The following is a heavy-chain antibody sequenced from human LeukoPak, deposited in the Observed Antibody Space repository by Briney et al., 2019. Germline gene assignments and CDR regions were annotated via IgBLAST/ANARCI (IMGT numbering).Heavy chain of an antibody. Sequence: GGSLRLSCAASGFTFSSYAMSWVRQAPGKGLEWVSAISGSGGSTYYADSVKGRYTISRDNSKNTLYLQMNSLRAEDTAVYYCAKDLRITMVRRVINYFDYWGQGTLVTVSS. V-gene: IGHV3-23*01. CDR3: AKDLRITMVRRVINYFDY. D-gene: IGHD3-10*01. J-gene: IGHJ4*02. CDR2: ISGSGGST. CDR1: GFTFSSYA.